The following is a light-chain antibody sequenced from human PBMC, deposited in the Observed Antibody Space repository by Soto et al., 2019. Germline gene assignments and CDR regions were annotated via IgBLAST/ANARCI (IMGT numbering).Light chain of an antibody. CDR3: AAWDAMLNGGV. CDR2: NNN. J-gene: IGLJ3*02. V-gene: IGLV1-44*01. CDR1: SSNIGRNT. Sequence: QSVLTQPPSASGTPGQRVTISCSGSSSNIGRNTVNWYQQFPGTAPNLLIYNNNERPSGVPDRLAGSKSGVSASLAISGLRCEDEADYYWAAWDAMLNGGVFGGGTKLTVL.